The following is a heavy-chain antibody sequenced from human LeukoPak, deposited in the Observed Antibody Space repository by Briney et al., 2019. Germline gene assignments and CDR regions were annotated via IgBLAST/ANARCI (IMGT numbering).Heavy chain of an antibody. CDR3: ARDAPQVPAAGVLAS. J-gene: IGHJ5*02. V-gene: IGHV3-53*01. CDR2: MYSGGDT. CDR1: GFTVSDNY. Sequence: GGSLRLSCAASGFTVSDNYMSWVRQAPGKGLEWVSVMYSGGDTYYADSVKGRFTFSRDISKNTLYLQMIGLRTEDTAMYYCARDAPQVPAAGVLASWGQGTLVTVSS. D-gene: IGHD6-13*01.